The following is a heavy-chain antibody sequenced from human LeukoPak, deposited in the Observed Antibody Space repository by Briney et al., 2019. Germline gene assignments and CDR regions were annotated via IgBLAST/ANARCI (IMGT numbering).Heavy chain of an antibody. CDR3: AKAAYNSQYYYYYYYMDV. Sequence: GASLRLSCAASGFTFSSYAMSWVHQAPGKGLEWVSAISGSGGSTYYADSVKGRFTISRDNSKNTLYLQMNSLRAEDTAVYYCAKAAYNSQYYYYYYYMDVWGKGTTVTVSS. D-gene: IGHD1-20*01. V-gene: IGHV3-23*01. CDR1: GFTFSSYA. CDR2: ISGSGGST. J-gene: IGHJ6*03.